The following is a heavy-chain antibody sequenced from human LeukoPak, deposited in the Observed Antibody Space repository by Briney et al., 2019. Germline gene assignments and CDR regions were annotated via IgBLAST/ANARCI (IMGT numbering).Heavy chain of an antibody. D-gene: IGHD6-19*01. CDR2: ISWNSGGI. CDR1: GFTFDDYA. V-gene: IGHV3-9*01. CDR3: AKALGARYTSGPAS. J-gene: IGHJ5*02. Sequence: GGSLRLSCAASGFTFDDYAMHWVRQAPGKGLEWVSGISWNSGGIAYADSVRGRFTISRDNAKNCLYLQMNSLRTEDTALYYCAKALGARYTSGPASWGQGTLVTVAS.